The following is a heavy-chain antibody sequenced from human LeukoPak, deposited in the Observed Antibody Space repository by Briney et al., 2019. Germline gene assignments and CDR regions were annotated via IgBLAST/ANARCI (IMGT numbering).Heavy chain of an antibody. V-gene: IGHV3-23*01. CDR2: ISGSGGRT. CDR1: GFTFSIYA. J-gene: IGHJ4*02. D-gene: IGHD4-17*01. CDR3: AKGLPSGDYSFGY. Sequence: GGSLRLSCAASGFTFSIYAMSWGRQAPGKGREWGSAISGSGGRTYYADSVKGRFTVSRDNSKNTLYLQMNSLRAEDTAVYYCAKGLPSGDYSFGYWGQGTLVTVSS.